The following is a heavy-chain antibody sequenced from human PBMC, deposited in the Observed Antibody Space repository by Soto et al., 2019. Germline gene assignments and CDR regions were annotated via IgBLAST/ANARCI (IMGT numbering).Heavy chain of an antibody. CDR2: TYYRSKWYN. D-gene: IGHD6-19*01. J-gene: IGHJ6*02. CDR3: ARDRRRQWLGYYYYYGMDV. CDR1: GDSVSSNSAA. Sequence: SQTLSLTCAISGDSVSSNSAAWNWIRQSPSRGLEWLGRTYYRSKWYNDYAVSVKSRITINPDTSKNQFSLQLNSVTPEDTAVYYCARDRRRQWLGYYYYYGMDVWGQGTTVTVSS. V-gene: IGHV6-1*01.